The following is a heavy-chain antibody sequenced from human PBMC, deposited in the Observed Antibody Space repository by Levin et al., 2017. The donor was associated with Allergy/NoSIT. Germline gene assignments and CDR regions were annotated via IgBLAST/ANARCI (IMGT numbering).Heavy chain of an antibody. CDR1: GGSIRSGGYY. Sequence: SCTVSGGSIRSGGYYWGWIRQHPVKGLEWIGYIYYTGDTFYNPSLKSRVTISPDTSNNQFSLRLTSMTAADTAVYYCTRAQTGGVSPFDYWGQGTLVTVSS. CDR3: TRAQTGGVSPFDY. J-gene: IGHJ4*02. CDR2: IYYTGDT. V-gene: IGHV4-31*03. D-gene: IGHD2-8*02.